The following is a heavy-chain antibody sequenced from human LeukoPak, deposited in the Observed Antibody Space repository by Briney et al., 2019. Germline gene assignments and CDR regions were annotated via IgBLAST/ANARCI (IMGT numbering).Heavy chain of an antibody. CDR1: GYTLTELS. CDR2: FDPEDGET. J-gene: IGHJ6*04. Sequence: GASVKVSCKVSGYTLTELSMHWVRQAPGEGLEWMGGFDPEDGETIYAQKFQGRVTMTEDTSTDTAYMELSSLRSEDTAVYYCATVPNYFRGNYGMDVWGKGTTVTVSS. D-gene: IGHD3-10*02. CDR3: ATVPNYFRGNYGMDV. V-gene: IGHV1-24*01.